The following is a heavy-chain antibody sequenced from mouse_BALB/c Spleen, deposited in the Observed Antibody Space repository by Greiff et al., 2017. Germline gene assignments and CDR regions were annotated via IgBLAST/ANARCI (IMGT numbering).Heavy chain of an antibody. CDR1: GFSLTSYG. CDR2: IWSGGST. V-gene: IGHV2-2*02. D-gene: IGHD2-1*01. J-gene: IGHJ3*01. CDR3: ARKAHYGNYPFAY. Sequence: VQLQQSGPGLVQPSQSLSITCTVSGFSLTSYGVHWVRQSPGKGLEWLGVIWSGGSTDYNAAFISRLSISKDNSKSQVFFKMNSLQANDTAIYYCARKAHYGNYPFAYWGQGTLVTVSA.